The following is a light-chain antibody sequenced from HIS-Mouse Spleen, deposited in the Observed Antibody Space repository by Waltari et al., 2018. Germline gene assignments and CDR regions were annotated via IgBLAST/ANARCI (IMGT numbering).Light chain of an antibody. V-gene: IGLV2-14*03. CDR2: DVS. CDR1: SSDVGGYNY. CDR3: SSYTSSSTRV. J-gene: IGLJ1*01. Sequence: QSALTQPASVSGSPGQSITISCTGTSSDVGGYNYASWYQQHPGKAPKRMIYDVSNRPSGVSNRFSGSKSGNTASLTISGLQAEDEADYYCSSYTSSSTRVFGTGTKVTVL.